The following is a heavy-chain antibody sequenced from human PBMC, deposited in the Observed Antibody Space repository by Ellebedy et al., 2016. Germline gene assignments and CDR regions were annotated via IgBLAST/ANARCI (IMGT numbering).Heavy chain of an antibody. J-gene: IGHJ6*02. D-gene: IGHD6-13*01. Sequence: SETLSLXXTVSGGSISSYYWSWIRQPPGKGLEWIGYIYYSGSTNYNPSLKSRVTISVDTSKNQFSLKLSSVTAADTAVYYCATGAAAGMYGMDVWGQGTTVTVSS. V-gene: IGHV4-59*01. CDR1: GGSISSYY. CDR2: IYYSGST. CDR3: ATGAAAGMYGMDV.